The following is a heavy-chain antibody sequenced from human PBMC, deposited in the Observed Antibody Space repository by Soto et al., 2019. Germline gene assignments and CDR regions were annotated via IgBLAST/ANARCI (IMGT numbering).Heavy chain of an antibody. J-gene: IGHJ4*02. CDR1: GFTFSSYG. CDR3: ARGLEGDYEYYFDY. Sequence: GGSLRLSCAASGFTFSSYGMHWVRQAPGKGLEWVAVIWYDGSNKYYADSVKGRFTISRDNSKNTLYLQMNSLRAEDTAVYYCARGLEGDYEYYFDYWGQGTLVTVSS. D-gene: IGHD3-16*01. V-gene: IGHV3-33*01. CDR2: IWYDGSNK.